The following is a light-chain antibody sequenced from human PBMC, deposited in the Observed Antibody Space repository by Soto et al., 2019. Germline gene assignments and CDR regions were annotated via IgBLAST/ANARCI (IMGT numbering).Light chain of an antibody. J-gene: IGLJ1*01. Sequence: QSVLTQPPSASGSPGQSVTISCTGTSSDVGGYNYVSWYQQHPGKAPKLMICEVTKRPSGVPDRFSGSKSGNTASLTVSGLQAEDEADYYCSSYAGNNHFGFGTGTKVTVL. CDR2: EVT. CDR3: SSYAGNNHFG. CDR1: SSDVGGYNY. V-gene: IGLV2-8*01.